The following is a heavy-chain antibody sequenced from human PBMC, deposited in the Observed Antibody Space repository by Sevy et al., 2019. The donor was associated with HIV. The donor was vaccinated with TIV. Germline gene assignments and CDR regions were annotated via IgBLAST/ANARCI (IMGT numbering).Heavy chain of an antibody. D-gene: IGHD3-22*01. Sequence: GGSLRLSCAASGFAFSTHAMHWVRQAPGKGLEWVAVISYEGTETFYAASVEGRFTISRDNSKNTLYLQMNSLRAEDTAVYYCAKDQETMIVVVITHWGQGTMVTVSS. CDR3: AKDQETMIVVVITH. CDR1: GFAFSTHA. J-gene: IGHJ3*01. V-gene: IGHV3-30-3*01. CDR2: ISYEGTET.